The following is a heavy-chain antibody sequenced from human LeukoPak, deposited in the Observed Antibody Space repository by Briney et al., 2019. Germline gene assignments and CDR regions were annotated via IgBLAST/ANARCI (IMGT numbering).Heavy chain of an antibody. CDR1: GFTFSDYW. Sequence: GGSLRLSCAASGFTFSDYWMTGVRQAPGKGLEWVANIKQDGSEIYYVDPVKGRFTISRDNAKNSLYLQMKSLRAEDTAVYYCARNPRSLGYGDYWGQGTLVTVSS. J-gene: IGHJ4*02. V-gene: IGHV3-7*01. CDR3: ARNPRSLGYGDY. D-gene: IGHD2-15*01. CDR2: IKQDGSEI.